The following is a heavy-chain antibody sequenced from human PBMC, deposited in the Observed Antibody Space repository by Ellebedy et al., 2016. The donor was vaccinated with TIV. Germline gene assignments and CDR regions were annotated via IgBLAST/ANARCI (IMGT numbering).Heavy chain of an antibody. CDR2: ITSSSNT. Sequence: GESLKISCAASGFTFSGYSMKWVRQAPGKGLEWVSYITSSSNTNYADSVKGRFNITRDNAKNSLYLQMNSLRVEDTAVYYCARDSDFSSSWYGNAFDIWGQGTMVTVSS. J-gene: IGHJ3*02. D-gene: IGHD6-13*01. CDR3: ARDSDFSSSWYGNAFDI. V-gene: IGHV3-21*05. CDR1: GFTFSGYS.